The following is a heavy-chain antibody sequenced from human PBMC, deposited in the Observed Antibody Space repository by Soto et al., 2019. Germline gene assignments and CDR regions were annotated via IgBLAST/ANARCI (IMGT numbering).Heavy chain of an antibody. CDR3: AKDLNNRNSRLDY. V-gene: IGHV3-23*01. CDR2: LSGGGGTT. Sequence: GGSLRLSCAASGFTFSNYAMSWVRQAPGEGLEWVSGLSGGGGTTYYADSVKGRFTISRDNSKNTLFLQMNSLRAEDTAVYYCAKDLNNRNSRLDYWGRGTLVTVSS. D-gene: IGHD1-7*01. J-gene: IGHJ4*02. CDR1: GFTFSNYA.